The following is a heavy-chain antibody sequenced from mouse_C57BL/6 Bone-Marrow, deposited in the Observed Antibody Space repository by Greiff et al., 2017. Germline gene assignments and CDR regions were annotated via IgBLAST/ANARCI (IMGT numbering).Heavy chain of an antibody. D-gene: IGHD1-1*01. CDR3: ARDIYYYGGSYAMDY. J-gene: IGHJ4*01. CDR2: IDPSDSYT. CDR1: GYTFTSYW. V-gene: IGHV1-69*01. Sequence: QVQLQQPGAELVMPGASVKLSCKASGYTFTSYWMHWVKQRPGHGLEWIGEIDPSDSYTNYNQKFKGKSTLTVDKSSSTAYMQLSSLTSEDSAVYDCARDIYYYGGSYAMDYWGQGTSVTVSA.